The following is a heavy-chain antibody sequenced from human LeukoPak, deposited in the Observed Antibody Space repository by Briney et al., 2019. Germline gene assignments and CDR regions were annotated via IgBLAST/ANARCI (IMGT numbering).Heavy chain of an antibody. V-gene: IGHV4-59*01. CDR1: GGSINTYY. CDR2: IYYSEST. Sequence: SETLSLTCTVSGGSINTYYRSWLQQPPAKGLAWVGYIYYSESTSYNPSLKSRVTISIDTYNNQFSLKLSSVTAADTAVYYCAREEALGSGSVDYWGQGTLVTVSS. CDR3: AREEALGSGSVDY. D-gene: IGHD1-26*01. J-gene: IGHJ4*02.